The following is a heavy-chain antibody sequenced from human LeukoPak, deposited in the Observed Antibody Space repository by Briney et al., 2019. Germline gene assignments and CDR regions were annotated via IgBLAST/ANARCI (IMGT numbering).Heavy chain of an antibody. CDR1: GYSISSGYY. D-gene: IGHD6-13*01. Sequence: PSETLSLTCAVSGYSISSGYYWGWIRQPPGKGLDWIGSIYHSGSTYYNPSLKSRVTISVDTSKKQFSLKLSSVTAADTAVYYCARLDSSSWTNVGWDYWGQGTLVTVSS. J-gene: IGHJ4*02. CDR3: ARLDSSSWTNVGWDY. V-gene: IGHV4-38-2*01. CDR2: IYHSGST.